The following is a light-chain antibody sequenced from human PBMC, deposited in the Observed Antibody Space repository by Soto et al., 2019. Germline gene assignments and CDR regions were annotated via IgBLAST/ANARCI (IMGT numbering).Light chain of an antibody. CDR1: SSDVGAYKF. J-gene: IGLJ3*02. CDR2: EVT. Sequence: QSVLTQPASVSGSPGQSITIFCTGTSSDVGAYKFVSWYRHHPGRAPQVMIYEVTNRPSGVSSRFSGSKSGHTASLPISGLQPEDEGDYYCSSYSSTSTPWVFGGGTKLTVL. V-gene: IGLV2-14*01. CDR3: SSYSSTSTPWV.